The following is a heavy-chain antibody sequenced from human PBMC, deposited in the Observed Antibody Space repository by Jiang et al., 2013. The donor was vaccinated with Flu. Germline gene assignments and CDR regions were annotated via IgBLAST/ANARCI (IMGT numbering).Heavy chain of an antibody. V-gene: IGHV7-4-1*02. Sequence: CKASGYTFTSYAMNWVRQAPGQGLEWMGWINTNTGNPTYAQGFTGRFVFSLDTSVSTAYLQISSLKAEDTAVYYCARDLGSSWYVGFRFDPWGQGTLVTVSS. CDR1: GYTFTSYA. CDR3: ARDLGSSWYVGFRFDP. D-gene: IGHD6-13*01. J-gene: IGHJ5*02. CDR2: INTNTGNP.